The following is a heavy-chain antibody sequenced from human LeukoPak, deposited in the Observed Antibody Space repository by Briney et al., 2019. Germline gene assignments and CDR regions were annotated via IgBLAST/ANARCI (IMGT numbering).Heavy chain of an antibody. CDR1: GFTFGKYW. J-gene: IGHJ3*02. V-gene: IGHV3-7*03. Sequence: GGSLRLSCVASGFTFGKYWMSWVRQAPGKGLEWVANIKLDGSEKNYVDSVKGRFTISRDNTKNSLYLQMNSLRAEDTAVFYCARHSYGGEAFDIWGQGTMVTVSS. D-gene: IGHD5-18*01. CDR3: ARHSYGGEAFDI. CDR2: IKLDGSEK.